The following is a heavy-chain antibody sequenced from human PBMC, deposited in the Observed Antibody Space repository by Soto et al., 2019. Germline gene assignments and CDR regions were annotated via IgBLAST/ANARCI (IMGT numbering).Heavy chain of an antibody. CDR1: GFIFSSYA. V-gene: IGHV3-64D*08. Sequence: GSLRLSCSASGFIFSSYAMHWVRQAPGKGLEYVSAISNTGGSIFYTDSVKGRLTISRDNSKNTLYLQMSSLRVEDTAVYYCVKTTAQYYYDSWGQGTLVTVS. CDR2: ISNTGGSI. CDR3: VKTTAQYYYDS. J-gene: IGHJ4*02.